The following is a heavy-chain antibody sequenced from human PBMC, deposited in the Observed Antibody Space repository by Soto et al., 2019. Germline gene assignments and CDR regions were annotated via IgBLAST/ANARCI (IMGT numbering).Heavy chain of an antibody. V-gene: IGHV4-39*01. CDR1: GGSISSISYY. Sequence: QLQLQESGPGLVKPSETLALTCTVSGGSISSISYYWGWIRQPPGKGLEWIGSIKYSGQTFYHPSSKSRVTMSVDPSKNQFSVRLSSVTAAETAVYYCARVDIAVVPATTFDYWGQGTLVTVSS. CDR2: IKYSGQT. D-gene: IGHD2-2*01. CDR3: ARVDIAVVPATTFDY. J-gene: IGHJ4*02.